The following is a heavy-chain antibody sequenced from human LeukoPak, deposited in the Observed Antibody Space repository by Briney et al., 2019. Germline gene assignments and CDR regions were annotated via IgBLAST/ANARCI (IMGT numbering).Heavy chain of an antibody. CDR2: IHHSGVT. CDR3: ARRGYYYDSRGYYYFDY. J-gene: IGHJ4*02. D-gene: IGHD3-22*01. Sequence: PSETLSLTCTVSGGSISSYYWGWIRQPPGKGLEWIGDIHHSGVTDYNPSLTSRVTISVDTSKNLFSLRLSSVTAADTAVYHCARRGYYYDSRGYYYFDYWGQGTLVTVSS. CDR1: GGSISSYY. V-gene: IGHV4-59*01.